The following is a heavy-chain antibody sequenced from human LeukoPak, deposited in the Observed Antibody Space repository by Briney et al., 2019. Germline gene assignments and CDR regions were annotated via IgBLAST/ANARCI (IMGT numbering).Heavy chain of an antibody. Sequence: PSETLSLTCTVSGYSISSGYYWGWIRQPPGKGLEWIGSIYHSGSTYYNPSLKSRVTISFDTPQNQFSLKLRSVTAADTAVYSCARHGQTYYYGMDVWGQGTTVTVSS. CDR3: ARHGQTYYYGMDV. CDR1: GYSISSGYY. CDR2: IYHSGST. D-gene: IGHD2-8*01. J-gene: IGHJ6*02. V-gene: IGHV4-38-2*02.